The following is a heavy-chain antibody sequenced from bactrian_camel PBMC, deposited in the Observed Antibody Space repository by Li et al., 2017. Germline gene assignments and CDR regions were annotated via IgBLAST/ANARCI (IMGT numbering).Heavy chain of an antibody. V-gene: IGHV3S68*01. Sequence: QVQLVESGGDSVQAGGSLRLSCAASGYTVSSTRMGWFRQAPGKEREGVACIGRDGITMYSDSVKGRFTISKDNAKNTLYLQMDRLKPEDTAMYYCAASRGLIFGLNALRDSYYTYWGQGTQVTVS. J-gene: IGHJ4*01. CDR3: AASRGLIFGLNALRDSYYTY. CDR1: GYTVSSTR. D-gene: IGHD2*01. CDR2: IGRDGIT.